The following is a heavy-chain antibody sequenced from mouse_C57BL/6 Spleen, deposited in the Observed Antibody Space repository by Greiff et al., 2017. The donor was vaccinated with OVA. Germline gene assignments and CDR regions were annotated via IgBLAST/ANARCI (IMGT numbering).Heavy chain of an antibody. V-gene: IGHV5-4*01. CDR3: ARDSFAYAMDY. CDR1: GFTFSSYA. Sequence: EVQRVESGGGLVKPGGSLKLSCAASGFTFSSYAMSWVRQTPEKRLEWVATISDGGSYTYYPDNVKGRFTISRDNAKNNLYLQMSHLKSEDTAMYYCARDSFAYAMDYWGQGTSVTVSS. CDR2: ISDGGSYT. J-gene: IGHJ4*01.